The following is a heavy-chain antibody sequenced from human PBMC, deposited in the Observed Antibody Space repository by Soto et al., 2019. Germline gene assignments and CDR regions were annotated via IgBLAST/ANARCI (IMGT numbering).Heavy chain of an antibody. CDR1: GYTFTGYY. D-gene: IGHD6-6*01. CDR2: INPNSGGT. Sequence: ASVKVSCKASGYTFTGYYMHWVRQAPGQGLEWMGWINPNSGGTNYAQKFQGRVTMTRDTSISTAYMELSRLRPDDTAVYYCANGIAARSWFDYWGQGTLVTVSS. CDR3: ANGIAARSWFDY. V-gene: IGHV1-2*02. J-gene: IGHJ4*02.